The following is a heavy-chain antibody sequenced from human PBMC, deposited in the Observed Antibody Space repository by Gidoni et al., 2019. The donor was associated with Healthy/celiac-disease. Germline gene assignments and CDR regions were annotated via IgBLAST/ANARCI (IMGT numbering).Heavy chain of an antibody. Sequence: EVQLVESGGGLVQPGGSLRLSCAASGFTFSSYWMHWVRQAPGKGLVWVSRINSDGSSTSYADSVKGRFTISRDNAKNTLYLQMNSLRAEDTAVYYCARARWQQLSPNWFDPWGQGTLVTVSS. CDR1: GFTFSSYW. V-gene: IGHV3-74*01. D-gene: IGHD6-13*01. CDR2: INSDGSST. CDR3: ARARWQQLSPNWFDP. J-gene: IGHJ5*02.